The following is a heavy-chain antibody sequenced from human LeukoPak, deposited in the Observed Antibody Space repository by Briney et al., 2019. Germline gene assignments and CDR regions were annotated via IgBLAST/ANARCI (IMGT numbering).Heavy chain of an antibody. CDR2: ISSSGSTI. CDR1: GFTFSDYY. D-gene: IGHD3-22*01. J-gene: IGHJ5*02. CDR3: ARDDYDSSGEGWFDP. V-gene: IGHV3-11*04. Sequence: PGGSLRLSCAASGFTFSDYYMSWIRQAPGKGLEWISYISSSGSTIYYADSVKGRFTISRDNAKNSLYLQMNSLRAEDTAVYYCARDDYDSSGEGWFDPWGQGTLVTVSS.